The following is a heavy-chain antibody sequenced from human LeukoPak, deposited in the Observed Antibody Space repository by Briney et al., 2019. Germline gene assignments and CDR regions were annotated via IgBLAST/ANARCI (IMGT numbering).Heavy chain of an antibody. CDR1: GGSISSGGYY. CDR3: ARALTIFGVVHLDY. J-gene: IGHJ4*02. CDR2: IYYSGST. Sequence: SQTLSLTCTVSGGSISSGGYYWSWIRQHPRKGLEWIGYIYYSGSTYYNPSLKSRVTISVATSKNQFSLKLSSVTAADTAVYYCARALTIFGVVHLDYWGQGTLVTVSS. V-gene: IGHV4-31*03. D-gene: IGHD3-3*01.